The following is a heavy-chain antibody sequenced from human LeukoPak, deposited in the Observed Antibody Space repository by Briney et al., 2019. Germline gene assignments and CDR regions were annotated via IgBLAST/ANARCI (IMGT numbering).Heavy chain of an antibody. J-gene: IGHJ4*02. V-gene: IGHV3-21*01. D-gene: IGHD6-13*01. CDR3: ARDSHSSSWYSEFDY. CDR2: IDTTSNYI. Sequence: PGGSLRLSCAASGFTLSGYAMHWVRQAPGKGLEWVSSIDTTSNYINYADSVKGRFTISRDNARKPLYLQMNSLRAEDTAVYYCARDSHSSSWYSEFDYWGEGTLVTVSS. CDR1: GFTLSGYA.